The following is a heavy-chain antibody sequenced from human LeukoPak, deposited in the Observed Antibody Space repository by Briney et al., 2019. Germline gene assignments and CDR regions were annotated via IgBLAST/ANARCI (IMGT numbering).Heavy chain of an antibody. Sequence: ASVKVSFKSSGCTFSSYAISWVRQAPGQGLEWMGRIFPILGIADYAQKFQGRVTITADKSTSTAYMELSSLRSEDTAVYYCAREYGGGSFNYYYYGMDVWGQGTTVTVSS. V-gene: IGHV1-69*04. CDR2: IFPILGIA. CDR1: GCTFSSYA. D-gene: IGHD2-15*01. J-gene: IGHJ6*02. CDR3: AREYGGGSFNYYYYGMDV.